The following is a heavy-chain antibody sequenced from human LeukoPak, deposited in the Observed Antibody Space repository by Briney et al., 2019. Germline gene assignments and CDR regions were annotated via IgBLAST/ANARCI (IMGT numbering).Heavy chain of an antibody. Sequence: GGSLRLSCATSGFTFSSFWMSWVRQAPGKGLEWVANINQGGGEKNYVDSVTGRFTISRDSAKSSLYRQMNSLRAEDTAVYYCARGRATGRSGGDYWGQGTLVTVSS. CDR1: GFTFSSFW. CDR3: ARGRATGRSGGDY. V-gene: IGHV3-7*02. J-gene: IGHJ4*02. CDR2: INQGGGEK. D-gene: IGHD3-9*01.